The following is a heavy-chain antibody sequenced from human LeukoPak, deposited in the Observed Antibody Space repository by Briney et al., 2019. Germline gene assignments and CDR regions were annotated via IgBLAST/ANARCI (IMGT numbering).Heavy chain of an antibody. J-gene: IGHJ4*02. CDR2: LKQDGSEI. V-gene: IGHV3-7*01. CDR1: DFTFSNYW. Sequence: GGSLRLSCVASDFTFSNYWMSWVRQAPGKGLEWVGNLKQDGSEIYYLDSVKGRFTISRDNAKNSLYLQMNSLRAEDTAVYYCATIEAVRFHYWGQGTLVTVSS. CDR3: ATIEAVRFHY. D-gene: IGHD4-17*01.